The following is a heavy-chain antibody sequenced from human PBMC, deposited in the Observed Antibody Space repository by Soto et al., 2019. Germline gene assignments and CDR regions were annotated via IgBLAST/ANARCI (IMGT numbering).Heavy chain of an antibody. Sequence: PSETLSLTCAVSGGSISSSNWWSWVRQPPGKGLEWIGEIYHSGSTNYNPSLKSRVTISVDKSKNQFSLKLSSVTAAGTAVYYCARDRPRVAAIFYWGQGTLVTVSS. CDR2: IYHSGST. J-gene: IGHJ4*02. V-gene: IGHV4-4*02. D-gene: IGHD2-15*01. CDR1: GGSISSSNW. CDR3: ARDRPRVAAIFY.